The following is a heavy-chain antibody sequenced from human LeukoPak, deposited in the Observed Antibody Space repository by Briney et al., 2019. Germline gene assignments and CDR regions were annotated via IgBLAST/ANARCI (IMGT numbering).Heavy chain of an antibody. D-gene: IGHD6-6*01. CDR2: IKQDGSEK. CDR1: GFTFSSYW. V-gene: IGHV3-7*01. J-gene: IGHJ4*02. Sequence: PGGSLRLSCAASGFTFSSYWMSWVRQAPGKGLEWVANIKQDGSEKYYVDSVKGRFTISRDNFKNSLYLQINSLRVEDTSVYYCVRGGAARPDYWGQGTLVTVSS. CDR3: VRGGAARPDY.